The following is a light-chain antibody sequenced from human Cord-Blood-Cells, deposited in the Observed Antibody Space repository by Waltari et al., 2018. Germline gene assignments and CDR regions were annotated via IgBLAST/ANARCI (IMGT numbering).Light chain of an antibody. CDR1: SSDVGSHNL. V-gene: IGLV2-23*01. CDR3: CSYAGSVV. Sequence: QSALTQPASVSGSPGQSITISCTGTSSDVGSHNLVSWYQQHPGKAPKLMIYEGSKRPSGVSNRCSGSKSGNTASLTISGLQAEDEADYYCCSYAGSVVFGGGTKLTVL. J-gene: IGLJ2*01. CDR2: EGS.